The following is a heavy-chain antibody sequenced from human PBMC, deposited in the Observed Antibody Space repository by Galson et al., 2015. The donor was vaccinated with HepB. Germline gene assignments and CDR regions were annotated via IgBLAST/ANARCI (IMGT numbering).Heavy chain of an antibody. CDR1: GFTFSSYG. J-gene: IGHJ4*02. D-gene: IGHD3-22*01. V-gene: IGHV3-30*02. CDR2: IRYDGSNK. Sequence: SLRLSCAASGFTFSSYGMHWVRQAPGKGLEWVAFIRYDGSNKYYADSVKGRFTISRDNSKNTLYLQMNSLRAEDTAVYYCAKVVVMTGGFDYWGQGTLVTVSS. CDR3: AKVVVMTGGFDY.